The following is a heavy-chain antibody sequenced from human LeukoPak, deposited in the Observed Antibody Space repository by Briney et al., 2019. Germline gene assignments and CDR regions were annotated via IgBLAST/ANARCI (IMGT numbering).Heavy chain of an antibody. CDR3: ARGANYGDYYYYYYMDV. D-gene: IGHD4-17*01. V-gene: IGHV3-74*01. J-gene: IGHJ6*03. CDR1: GFTFSSYG. Sequence: GGSLRLSCETSGFTFSSYGMHWVRQAPGKGLVWVSRINSDGSSTSYADSVKGRFTISRDNAKNTLYLQMNSLRAEDTAVYYCARGANYGDYYYYYYMDVWGKGTTVTVSS. CDR2: INSDGSST.